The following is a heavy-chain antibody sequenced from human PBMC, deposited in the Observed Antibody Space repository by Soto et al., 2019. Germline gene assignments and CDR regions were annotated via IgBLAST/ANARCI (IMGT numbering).Heavy chain of an antibody. J-gene: IGHJ4*02. CDR2: INHSGST. CDR1: GGSFSGYY. Sequence: SETLSLTCAVYGGSFSGYYWSWIRQPPGKGLEWIGEINHSGSTNYNPSLKSRVTISVDTSKNQFSLKLSSVTAADTAVYYCARGYGSGSLDYWGQGTLVTVSS. D-gene: IGHD3-10*01. V-gene: IGHV4-34*01. CDR3: ARGYGSGSLDY.